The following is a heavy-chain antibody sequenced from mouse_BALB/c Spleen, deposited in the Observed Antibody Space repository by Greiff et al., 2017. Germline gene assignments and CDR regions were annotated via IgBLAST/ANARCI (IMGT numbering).Heavy chain of an antibody. V-gene: IGHV5-6-5*01. CDR1: GFTFSSYA. Sequence: EVKLMESGGGLVKPGGSLKLSCAASGFTFSSYAMSWVRQTPEKRLEWVASISSGGSTYYPDSVKGRFTISRDNARNILYLQMSSLKSEDTAMYYCARRGPQRGDYFDYWGQGTTLTVSS. CDR3: ARRGPQRGDYFDY. J-gene: IGHJ2*01. CDR2: ISSGGST.